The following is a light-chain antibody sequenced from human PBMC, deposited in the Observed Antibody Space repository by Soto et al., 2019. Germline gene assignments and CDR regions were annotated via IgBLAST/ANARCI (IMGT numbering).Light chain of an antibody. CDR2: AAS. CDR3: QQSYSTPRT. V-gene: IGKV1-39*01. J-gene: IGKJ1*01. Sequence: DIQMTQSPSSLSASVGDRVTITCRASQSISSYLNWYQQKPGKDPKLLIYAASSLQSGVPSRFSGSGSGTDFTLTISSLQPEDVATYYCQQSYSTPRTFGQGTKVEIK. CDR1: QSISSY.